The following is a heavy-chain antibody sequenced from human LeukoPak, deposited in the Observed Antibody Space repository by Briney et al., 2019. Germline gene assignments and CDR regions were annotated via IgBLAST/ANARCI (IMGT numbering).Heavy chain of an antibody. D-gene: IGHD1-26*01. V-gene: IGHV3-53*01. CDR1: GFTVSSNY. CDR2: IYSGGST. CDR3: AKDLIRSGTYNWHFDL. Sequence: GGSLRLSCAASGFTVSSNYMSWVRQAPGKGLEWVSVIYSGGSTYYADSVKGRFTISRDTSKNTLYLQMNSLRAEDTAVYYCAKDLIRSGTYNWHFDLWGRGTLVTVSS. J-gene: IGHJ2*01.